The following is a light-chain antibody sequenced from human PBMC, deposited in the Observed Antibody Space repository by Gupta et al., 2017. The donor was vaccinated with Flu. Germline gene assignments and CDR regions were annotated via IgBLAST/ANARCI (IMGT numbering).Light chain of an antibody. CDR2: DAS. CDR1: QRVSSY. Sequence: EIVLTQSPATLSLSPGERATLSCRASQRVSSYLAWYQQKPGQAPRLLIYDASNRATRIPARFSGTGSVADFTRTINTLEREDFAVYFCQRRSNRPVTFGPGTKLELK. CDR3: QRRSNRPVT. V-gene: IGKV3-11*01. J-gene: IGKJ2*01.